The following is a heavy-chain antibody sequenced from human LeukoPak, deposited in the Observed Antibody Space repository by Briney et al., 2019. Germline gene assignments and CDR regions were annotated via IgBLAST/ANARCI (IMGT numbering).Heavy chain of an antibody. J-gene: IGHJ6*02. Sequence: GSVKVSCKASGYTFTSYGISWVRQAPGQGLEWMGWISAYNGNTNYAQKLQGRVTMTTDTSTSTAYMELRSLRSGGTAVYYCGRDLDGMDVWGQGTTVTVSS. CDR3: GRDLDGMDV. CDR1: GYTFTSYG. V-gene: IGHV1-18*01. CDR2: ISAYNGNT.